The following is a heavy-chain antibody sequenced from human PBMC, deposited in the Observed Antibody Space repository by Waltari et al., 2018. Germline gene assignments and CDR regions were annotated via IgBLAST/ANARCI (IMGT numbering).Heavy chain of an antibody. J-gene: IGHJ3*02. Sequence: QVQLVQSGAEVKKPGASVKVSCKASGYTFTSYAMHWLRPAPGPRLGWRGWRNAGNGNPKYSQKFQGRVTITRDTAASTAYMELSSLRSEDTAVYYCAGDRVYYDFWSGYYRGGDAFDSWGQGTMVTVSS. V-gene: IGHV1-3*01. D-gene: IGHD3-3*01. CDR1: GYTFTSYA. CDR2: RNAGNGNP. CDR3: AGDRVYYDFWSGYYRGGDAFDS.